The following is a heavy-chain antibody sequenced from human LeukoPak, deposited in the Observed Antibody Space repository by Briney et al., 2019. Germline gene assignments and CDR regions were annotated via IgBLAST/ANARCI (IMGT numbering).Heavy chain of an antibody. V-gene: IGHV4-30-4*01. J-gene: IGHJ5*02. CDR2: IFYTGST. D-gene: IGHD6-6*01. CDR1: GGSISSSSYY. Sequence: SETLSLTCTVSGGSISSSSYYWSWIRQPPGKGLEWIGYIFYTGSTNYSPSLKSRVSISVDTFKNQFSLKLSSVTAADTAVYYCARKYPDHWFDPWGQGTLVTVSS. CDR3: ARKYPDHWFDP.